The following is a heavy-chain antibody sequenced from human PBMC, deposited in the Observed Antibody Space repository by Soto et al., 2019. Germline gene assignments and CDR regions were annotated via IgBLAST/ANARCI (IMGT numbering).Heavy chain of an antibody. CDR2: INPMFNST. CDR3: ARQIFAADY. J-gene: IGHJ4*02. CDR1: GGTFDHAA. V-gene: IGHV1-69*01. Sequence: QVQLVQSGAEVKKPGSSVKVSCEAPGGTFDHAAITWVRQAPGQGLEWVGGINPMFNSTHYAQKFQGRVTMTADAVTITAFIELRGLTSDDTASYYCARQIFAADYWGQGTLLVVSS. D-gene: IGHD3-9*01.